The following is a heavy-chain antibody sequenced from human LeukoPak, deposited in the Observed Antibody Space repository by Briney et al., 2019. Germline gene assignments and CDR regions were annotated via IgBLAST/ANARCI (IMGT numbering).Heavy chain of an antibody. Sequence: GGSLRLSCAASGFTFDDYAMHWVRQAPGKGLEWVSGISWNSGSIGYADSVKGRFTISRDNAKNSLYLQMNSLRAEDTAVYYCAELGITMIGGVWGKGTTITISS. J-gene: IGHJ6*04. CDR1: GFTFDDYA. CDR2: ISWNSGSI. CDR3: AELGITMIGGV. V-gene: IGHV3-9*01. D-gene: IGHD3-10*02.